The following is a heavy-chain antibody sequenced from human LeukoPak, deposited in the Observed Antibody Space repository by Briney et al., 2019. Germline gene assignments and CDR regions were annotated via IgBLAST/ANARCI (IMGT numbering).Heavy chain of an antibody. CDR1: GGSISSYY. D-gene: IGHD1-26*01. J-gene: IGHJ3*02. V-gene: IGHV4-59*01. Sequence: SETLSLTCTVSGGSISSYYWSWIRQPPGKGLEWIGYISYSGSTNYNPSLKSRVTISLDPSKNQFSLRLSSVTAADTAVYYCARETRLHSGSYSNDAFDIWGQGTMVTVSS. CDR2: ISYSGST. CDR3: ARETRLHSGSYSNDAFDI.